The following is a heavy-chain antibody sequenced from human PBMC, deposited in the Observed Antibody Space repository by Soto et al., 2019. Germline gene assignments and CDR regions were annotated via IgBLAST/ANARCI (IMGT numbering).Heavy chain of an antibody. CDR2: MNPNSGNT. Sequence: ASVKVSCKASGYTFTSYDINWVRQATGQGLEWIGWMNPNSGNTGYAQKFQGRVTMTRNTSISTAYMELSSLRSEDTAVYYCARGDYYDSSGYRFPDAFDIWGQGTMVTV. J-gene: IGHJ3*02. CDR3: ARGDYYDSSGYRFPDAFDI. D-gene: IGHD3-22*01. CDR1: GYTFTSYD. V-gene: IGHV1-8*01.